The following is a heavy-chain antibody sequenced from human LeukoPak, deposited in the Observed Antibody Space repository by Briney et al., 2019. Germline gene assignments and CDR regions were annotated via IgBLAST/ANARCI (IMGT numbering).Heavy chain of an antibody. CDR1: GITLSNYG. J-gene: IGHJ4*02. D-gene: IGHD3-22*01. CDR2: ISGSGGKT. CDR3: AKRGVVIRVILVGFHKEAFYFDS. V-gene: IGHV3-23*01. Sequence: GGSLRLSCAVSGITLSNYGMSWVRQAPGQGLEWVAGISGSGGKTNYADSVKGRFTISRDNPKNTLYLHMNSLRAEDTAVYFCAKRGVVIRVILVGFHKEAFYFDSWGQGALVSVSS.